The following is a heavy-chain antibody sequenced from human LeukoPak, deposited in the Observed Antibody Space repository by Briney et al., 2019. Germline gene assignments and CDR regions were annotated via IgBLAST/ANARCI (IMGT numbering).Heavy chain of an antibody. J-gene: IGHJ4*02. V-gene: IGHV3-30*04. CDR3: AKSGGSYYDY. Sequence: GGALGLSCAAPGFTFSSYAMHWGRPAPGKGLEWVAVISYDGSNKYYADSVRGRFTISRDNSKNTLYLQMNSLRAEDTAVYYCAKSGGSYYDYWGQGTLVTVSS. D-gene: IGHD1-26*01. CDR1: GFTFSSYA. CDR2: ISYDGSNK.